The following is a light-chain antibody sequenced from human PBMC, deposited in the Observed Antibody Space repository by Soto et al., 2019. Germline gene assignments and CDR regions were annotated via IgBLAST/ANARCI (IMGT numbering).Light chain of an antibody. V-gene: IGKV3-20*01. Sequence: EMVLTQSSGTLSLSPAEGGSLSWWASQTVISNSLAWYQQKHGQPPRLLIHGASTRAPGIPDRFSGSRYGTDFNLTISRLEPEDFAVYYCQLYGGSPKTFGQGTKVDIK. CDR3: QLYGGSPKT. J-gene: IGKJ1*01. CDR1: QTVISNS. CDR2: GAS.